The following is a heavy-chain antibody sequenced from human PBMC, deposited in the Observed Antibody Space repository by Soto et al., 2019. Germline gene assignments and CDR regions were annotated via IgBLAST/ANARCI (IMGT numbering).Heavy chain of an antibody. CDR1: GGSISSYY. CDR3: EGWRHSGYRVDGNCYYYDGLDV. V-gene: IGHV4-59*01. D-gene: IGHD5-12*01. J-gene: IGHJ6*02. Sequence: SETLSLTCTVSGGSISSYYWSWIRQPPGKGLEWIGYSYYSGSTNYNPSLKSRVTISVDTSKNQFSLKLSSVTAADTAVYYCEGWRHSGYRVDGNCYYYDGLDVWGQGTTVTVSS. CDR2: SYYSGST.